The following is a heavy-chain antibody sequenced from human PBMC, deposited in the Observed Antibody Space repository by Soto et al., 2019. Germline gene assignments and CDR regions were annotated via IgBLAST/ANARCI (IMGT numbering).Heavy chain of an antibody. V-gene: IGHV4-30-4*01. CDR1: GGTITSDDYH. Sequence: PSETLSLTCTVSGGTITSDDYHWTWIRQPPGKGLEWIGFIYYSGTYYNPSLRGRVTISVDTSKNEFSLKLSSVTAADTAVYYCARDLAYCASGSCYAKWGSWGQGTPVTVSS. CDR2: IYYSGT. D-gene: IGHD2-15*01. CDR3: ARDLAYCASGSCYAKWGS. J-gene: IGHJ4*02.